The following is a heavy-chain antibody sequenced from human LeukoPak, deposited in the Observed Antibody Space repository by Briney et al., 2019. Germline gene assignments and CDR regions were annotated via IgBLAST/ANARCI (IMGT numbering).Heavy chain of an antibody. CDR2: ISTSGTTK. V-gene: IGHV3-48*03. J-gene: IGHJ5*02. Sequence: GGCLRLSCTTSAFMVNNYDLNWVRQAPGKGLEWISFISTSGTTKYYADSVRGRFTISRDNAKDPVYLQMNSLRVEDTAVYYCAGGSRGWFDPWGQGTLVTVSS. CDR3: AGGSRGWFDP. D-gene: IGHD5-12*01. CDR1: AFMVNNYD.